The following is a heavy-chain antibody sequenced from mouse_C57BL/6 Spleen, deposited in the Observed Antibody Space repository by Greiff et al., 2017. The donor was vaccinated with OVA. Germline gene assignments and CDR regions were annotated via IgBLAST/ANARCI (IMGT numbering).Heavy chain of an antibody. D-gene: IGHD2-1*01. V-gene: IGHV1-81*01. CDR2: IYPRSGNT. CDR1: GYTFTSYG. CDR3: ARSVTVGDMDY. Sequence: QVQLKESGAELARPGASVKLSCKASGYTFTSYGISWVKQRTGQGLEWIGEIYPRSGNTYYNEKFKGKATLTADKSSSTAYMELRSLTSEDSAVYFCARSVTVGDMDYWGQGTSVTVSS. J-gene: IGHJ4*01.